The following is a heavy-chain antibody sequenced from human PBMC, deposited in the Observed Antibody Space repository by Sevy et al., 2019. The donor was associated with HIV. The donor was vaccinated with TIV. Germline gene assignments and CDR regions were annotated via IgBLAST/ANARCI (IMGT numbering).Heavy chain of an antibody. D-gene: IGHD2-15*01. CDR3: AREYCSGGSFYSSYYYGMDV. CDR1: GFTFSSYS. J-gene: IGHJ6*02. V-gene: IGHV3-21*01. CDR2: ISSSSSYI. Sequence: GGSLRLSCAASGFTFSSYSMNWVLQAPGKELEWVSSISSSSSYIYYADSVKGRFTISRDNAKNSLYLQMNSLRAEDTTVCYCAREYCSGGSFYSSYYYGMDVWGQGTTVTVSS.